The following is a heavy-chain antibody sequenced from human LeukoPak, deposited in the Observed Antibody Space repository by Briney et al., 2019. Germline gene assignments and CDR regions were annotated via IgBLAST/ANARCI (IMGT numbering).Heavy chain of an antibody. V-gene: IGHV3-20*04. Sequence: GGSLRLSCAASGFTFDDYGMSWVRQAPGKGLEWVSGINWNGGSTGYADSVKGRFTTSRDNAKNSLYLQMNSLRAEDTALYYCARGGGGNPHDYWGQGTLVTVSS. J-gene: IGHJ4*02. D-gene: IGHD4-23*01. CDR1: GFTFDDYG. CDR2: INWNGGST. CDR3: ARGGGGNPHDY.